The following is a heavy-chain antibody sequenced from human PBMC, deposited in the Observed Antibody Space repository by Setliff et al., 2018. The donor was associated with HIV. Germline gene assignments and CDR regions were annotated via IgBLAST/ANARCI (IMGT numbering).Heavy chain of an antibody. V-gene: IGHV1-18*01. J-gene: IGHJ4*02. Sequence: ASVKVSCKASGYTFTNYDINWVRQAPGQGLEWMGWISTYNGNANYAQKFQGRVTMTADTSASTAYMELRSPTSDDTAVYYCARWAWTLVRGVDYWGQGTLVTVSS. CDR3: ARWAWTLVRGVDY. CDR1: GYTFTNYD. CDR2: ISTYNGNA. D-gene: IGHD3-10*01.